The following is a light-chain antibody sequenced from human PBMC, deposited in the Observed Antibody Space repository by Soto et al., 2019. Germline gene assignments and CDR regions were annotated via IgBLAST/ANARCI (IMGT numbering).Light chain of an antibody. V-gene: IGLV1-51*02. CDR3: ETWDSTLGAGV. CDR1: SSNIGNSY. CDR2: ENN. Sequence: QSVLTQPPSVSAASGQKVTISCSGSSSNIGNSYISWYQQLPGTAPKLLIYENNKRPSGIPDRFSGSKSGTSATLGITGLQTGDEADHYCETWDSTLGAGVFGGGTKLTVL. J-gene: IGLJ3*02.